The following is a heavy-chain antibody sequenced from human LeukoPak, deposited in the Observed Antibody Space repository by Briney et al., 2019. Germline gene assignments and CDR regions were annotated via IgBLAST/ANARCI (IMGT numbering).Heavy chain of an antibody. V-gene: IGHV3-23*01. CDR3: ASHFLDI. CDR1: GFSFSSYA. CDR2: ITATGGTT. Sequence: GGSLTRSCSASGFSFSSYALGWVRQAPGKGLEWVSGITATGGTTYYVDSVKGRFTISRDNSKNTLFLQMNSLGYDNTAVYPCASHFLDIWGQGTLVTVSS. J-gene: IGHJ4*02.